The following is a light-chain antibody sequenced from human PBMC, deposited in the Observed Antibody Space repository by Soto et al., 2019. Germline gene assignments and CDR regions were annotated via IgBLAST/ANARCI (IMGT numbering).Light chain of an antibody. CDR2: DAS. J-gene: IGKJ2*01. CDR1: QSVSGSY. V-gene: IGKV3-20*01. CDR3: QQYGSSPPYT. Sequence: EIVLPQSPGTLSLSPGDRATLSCRASQSVSGSYLAWYQHKPGQAPRLLIYDASSRATGIPDRFSGSGSGTDFTLTISRLEPKDFAVYYCQQYGSSPPYTFGQGTKLEIK.